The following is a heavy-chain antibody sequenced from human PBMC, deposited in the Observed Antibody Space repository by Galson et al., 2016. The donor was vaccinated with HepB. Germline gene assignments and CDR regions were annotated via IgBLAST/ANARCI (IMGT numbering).Heavy chain of an antibody. CDR1: GFTFSTYS. Sequence: SLRLSCAASGFTFSTYSMNWVRQGPGKGLQWVSYISSSSSTINYADSVKGRFTISRDNAKNSLYLQMNSLRAEDTAVYYCASGRFGGYPDAFDIWGQGTMVTVSS. CDR2: ISSSSSTI. D-gene: IGHD3-10*01. V-gene: IGHV3-48*01. J-gene: IGHJ3*02. CDR3: ASGRFGGYPDAFDI.